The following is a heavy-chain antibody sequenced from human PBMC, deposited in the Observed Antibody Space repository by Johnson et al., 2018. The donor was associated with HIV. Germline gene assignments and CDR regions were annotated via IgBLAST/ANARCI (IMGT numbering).Heavy chain of an antibody. J-gene: IGHJ3*02. CDR3: AKGGCGGDCYSPYLFDI. Sequence: QVQLVESGGGVVRPGGSLRLSCAASGFTFSDYYMSWIRQAPGKGLAWVSSISSSGSTTYYADSVPGRFTISSDNAKNSLYLQMNSLRAEDTAVYYCAKGGCGGDCYSPYLFDIWGQGTMVTVSS. CDR2: ISSSGSTT. D-gene: IGHD2-21*01. V-gene: IGHV3-11*04. CDR1: GFTFSDYY.